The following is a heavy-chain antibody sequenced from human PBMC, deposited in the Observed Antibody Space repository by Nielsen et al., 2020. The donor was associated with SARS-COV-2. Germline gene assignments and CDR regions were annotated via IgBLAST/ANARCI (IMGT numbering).Heavy chain of an antibody. CDR2: IYFSGRT. D-gene: IGHD5-12*01. CDR3: ARESSGYDHYNYGMDV. V-gene: IGHV4-31*01. J-gene: IGHJ6*02. CDR1: GSSISSSGYY. Sequence: SDTLSLTCTVSGSSISSSGYYWSWIRHHPGKGLEWIGYIYFSGRTCYNPSLKSPVTLSVDTSKNQFSLSLRSVTAADTAVSYFARESSGYDHYNYGMDVWGQGATVTVSS.